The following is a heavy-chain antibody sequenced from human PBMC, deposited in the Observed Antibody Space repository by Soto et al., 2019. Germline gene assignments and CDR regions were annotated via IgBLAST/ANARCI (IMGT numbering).Heavy chain of an antibody. CDR1: GFTFNAYA. CDR2: IGGSGGNR. CDR3: ARVASNFINSVDN. V-gene: IGHV3-23*01. Sequence: EVQLLESGGGLVQPGGSLRLSCAASGFTFNAYAMTWVRQAPGKGLEWVSAIGGSGGNRYYADSVRGRFTISRDNSKDTVDLPMISLRVEDTAVCYCARVASNFINSVDNWGQGIMVTVSS. D-gene: IGHD4-4*01. J-gene: IGHJ4*02.